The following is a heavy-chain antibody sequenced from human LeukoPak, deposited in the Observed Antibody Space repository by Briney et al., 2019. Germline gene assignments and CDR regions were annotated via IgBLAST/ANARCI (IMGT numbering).Heavy chain of an antibody. CDR1: GGSFSGYY. J-gene: IGHJ6*04. Sequence: SETLSLTCAVYGGSFSGYYWSWIRQPPGEGLEWIGEINHSGSTNYNPSLKSRVSISVDTSKNQFSLKLSSVTAADTAVYYCARGRGYCSSTSCYYYYYGMDVWGKGTTVTVSS. CDR2: INHSGST. D-gene: IGHD2-2*01. V-gene: IGHV4-34*01. CDR3: ARGRGYCSSTSCYYYYYGMDV.